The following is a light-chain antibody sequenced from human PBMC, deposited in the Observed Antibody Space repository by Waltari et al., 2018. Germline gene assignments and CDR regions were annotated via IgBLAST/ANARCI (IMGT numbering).Light chain of an antibody. V-gene: IGKV3-15*01. J-gene: IGKJ3*01. Sequence: EIVMTQSPATLSVSPGERVTLSCRDRQSISGDLAWYQQKPVQAPRLLISGASSRANGVPARFSGSGSGTDFTLTISSLQSEDSALYFCQQYSKWPLFLFGPGTKLDVK. CDR2: GAS. CDR3: QQYSKWPLFL. CDR1: QSISGD.